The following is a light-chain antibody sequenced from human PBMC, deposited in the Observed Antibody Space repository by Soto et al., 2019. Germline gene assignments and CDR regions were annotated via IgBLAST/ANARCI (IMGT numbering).Light chain of an antibody. CDR3: SAFTGTTYV. Sequence: QSVLTQPASVSGSPGQSITISCTGNSSDVGGNKYVSWYQHYPGKAPKLMICDVSNRPSGVSNRFSGSKSGNTASLTISGLQAEDEADYYCSAFTGTTYVFGTGTKVTVL. V-gene: IGLV2-14*03. CDR2: DVS. J-gene: IGLJ1*01. CDR1: SSDVGGNKY.